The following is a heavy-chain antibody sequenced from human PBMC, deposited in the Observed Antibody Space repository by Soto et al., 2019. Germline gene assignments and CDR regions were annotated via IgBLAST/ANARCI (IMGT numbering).Heavy chain of an antibody. CDR2: IWYDASKQ. J-gene: IGHJ4*02. D-gene: IGHD2-15*01. CDR3: AAWAEGATEVH. Sequence: GGSLRLSCETSGFSFSVYGMHWVRQAPGKGLEWVAVIWYDASKQFYAASVEGRFTISRDNSKAILYLQMNSLRAEDTAVYYCAAWAEGATEVHWGQGTL. V-gene: IGHV3-33*01. CDR1: GFSFSVYG.